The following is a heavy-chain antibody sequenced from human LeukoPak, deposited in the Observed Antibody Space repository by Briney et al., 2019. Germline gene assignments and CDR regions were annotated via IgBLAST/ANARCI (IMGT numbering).Heavy chain of an antibody. J-gene: IGHJ5*02. CDR1: GFTFTVYG. CDR2: ISGYNGIT. D-gene: IGHD2-15*01. V-gene: IGHV1-18*01. CDR3: ARDSLGGSASSPLSP. Sequence: GASVTVSCKSSGFTFTVYGISWVRQAPGQGLEWMGWISGYNGITNYAQKFQARVTMTTDTSTSTAYMELRSLRSDDTAVYYCARDSLGGSASSPLSPWGQGTLVTVSP.